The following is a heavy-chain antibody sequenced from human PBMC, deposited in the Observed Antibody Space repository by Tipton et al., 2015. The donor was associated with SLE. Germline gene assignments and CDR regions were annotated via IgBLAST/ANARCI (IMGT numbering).Heavy chain of an antibody. CDR3: SAWFNL. CDR1: RFTVRNYW. V-gene: IGHV3-74*01. CDR2: INSDGTSS. J-gene: IGHJ5*02. Sequence: SLRLSCAASRFTVRNYWMHWVRQVPGAGLVWVAHINSDGTSSNYADSVKGRFTMSRDNAKNTVYLQMDRLTVDDSGVYYCSAWFNLWGQGTLVTISS.